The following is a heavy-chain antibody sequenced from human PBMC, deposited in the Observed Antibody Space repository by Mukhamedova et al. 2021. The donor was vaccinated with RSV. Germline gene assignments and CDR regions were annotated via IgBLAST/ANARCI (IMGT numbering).Heavy chain of an antibody. D-gene: IGHD3-16*01. V-gene: IGHV3-23*01. CDR3: AKDHLGGS. J-gene: IGHJ5*02. Sequence: VKGRFTISRDNSKNTLYLQMNGLRAEDTAVYYCAKDHLGGSWGQGTLVTVSS.